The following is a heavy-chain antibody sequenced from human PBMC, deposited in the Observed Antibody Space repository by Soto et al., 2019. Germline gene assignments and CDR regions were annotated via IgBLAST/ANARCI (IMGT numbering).Heavy chain of an antibody. CDR3: VRDGTKTLRDWFDP. Sequence: NPSETLSLTCTVSGGSISSYYWSWIRQPPGKGLEWIGYIYYSGSTNYNPSLKSRVTISVDTSKKQFSLKLRSVTAADTAVYYCVRDGTKTLRDWFDPWGQGISVTVSS. J-gene: IGHJ5*02. CDR1: GGSISSYY. V-gene: IGHV4-59*12. D-gene: IGHD1-1*01. CDR2: IYYSGST.